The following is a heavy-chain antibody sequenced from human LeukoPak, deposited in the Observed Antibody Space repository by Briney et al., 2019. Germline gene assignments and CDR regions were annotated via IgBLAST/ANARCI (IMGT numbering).Heavy chain of an antibody. CDR1: GGSISSSSYY. Sequence: SETLSLTCTVSGGSISSSSYYWGWIRQPPGKGLKWIGRIYYSGSTYYNPSLKSRVTISVDTSKNQFSLKLSSVTAADTAVYYCARGRITIFGVVIHHDYFDYWGQGTLVTVSS. CDR3: ARGRITIFGVVIHHDYFDY. D-gene: IGHD3-3*01. CDR2: IYYSGST. V-gene: IGHV4-39*07. J-gene: IGHJ4*02.